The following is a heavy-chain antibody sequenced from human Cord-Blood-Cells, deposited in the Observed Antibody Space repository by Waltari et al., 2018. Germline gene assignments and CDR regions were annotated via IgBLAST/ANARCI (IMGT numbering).Heavy chain of an antibody. Sequence: QMQLQQSGAGLLQPSETLSLTCAFYGGSFRGYYWSWIRPPPGKGLEWLGEITHRGRTNANPSLKSRVTISVDTSQSQFSLELSSVTAAYTAVYYCARVGLNNYYYSYGMDVWGQGTTVTVSS. D-gene: IGHD3-10*01. CDR2: ITHRGRT. V-gene: IGHV4-34*01. CDR1: GGSFRGYY. CDR3: ARVGLNNYYYSYGMDV. J-gene: IGHJ6*02.